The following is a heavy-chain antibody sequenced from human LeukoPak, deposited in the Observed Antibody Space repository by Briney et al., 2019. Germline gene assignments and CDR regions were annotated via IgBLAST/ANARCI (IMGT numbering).Heavy chain of an antibody. CDR2: ISYDGSNK. Sequence: GGSLRLSCAASGITFSSYGMHWVRQAPGKGLEWVAVISYDGSNKYYADSVKGRFTTSRDNSKNTLYLQMNSLRAEDTAVYYCAKLGYCSGGSCSPFDYWGQGTLVTVSS. CDR1: GITFSSYG. CDR3: AKLGYCSGGSCSPFDY. V-gene: IGHV3-30*18. J-gene: IGHJ4*02. D-gene: IGHD2-15*01.